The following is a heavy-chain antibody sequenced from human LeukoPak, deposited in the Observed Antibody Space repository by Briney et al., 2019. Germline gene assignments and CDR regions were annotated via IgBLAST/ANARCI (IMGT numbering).Heavy chain of an antibody. CDR1: GGSISSSSYC. J-gene: IGHJ4*02. CDR2: IFYGGST. D-gene: IGHD3-10*01. CDR3: ARNPSGSVDY. Sequence: RASETLSLTCTVSGGSISSSSYCRGWIRQPPGKGLEWIGCIFYGGSTYYNPSLTSRVTISVDTSKSQFSLKVSSVTAADTAVYYCARNPSGSVDYWGQGSLVTVSS. V-gene: IGHV4-39*01.